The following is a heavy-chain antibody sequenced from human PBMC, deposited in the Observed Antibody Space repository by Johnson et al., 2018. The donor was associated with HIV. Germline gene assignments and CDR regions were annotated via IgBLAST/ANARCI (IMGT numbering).Heavy chain of an antibody. D-gene: IGHD3-16*01. CDR3: AREAVPRGLQSAFGGAFDI. V-gene: IGHV3-20*04. CDR2: INWNGGST. CDR1: GFTFSDYY. Sequence: LVESGGGLVQPGGSLRLSCAASGFTFSDYYMSWIRQAPGKGLEWVSGINWNGGSTGYADSVKGRFTISRDNAKNSLYLQMNSLRAEDTAVYYCAREAVPRGLQSAFGGAFDIWGQGTIVTVAA. J-gene: IGHJ3*02.